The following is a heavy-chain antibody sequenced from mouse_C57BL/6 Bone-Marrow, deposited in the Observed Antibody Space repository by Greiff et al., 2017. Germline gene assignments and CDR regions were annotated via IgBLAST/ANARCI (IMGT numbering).Heavy chain of an antibody. J-gene: IGHJ2*01. Sequence: DVKVEESGGGLVKPGGSLKLSCVASGFTFSSYAMSWVRQTPEKRLEWVATISDGGSYTYYPDNVKGRFTISRDNAKNNLYLQMSHLKSEDTAMYYCARGRDYWGQGTTLTVSS. CDR3: ARGRDY. V-gene: IGHV5-4*03. CDR1: GFTFSSYA. CDR2: ISDGGSYT.